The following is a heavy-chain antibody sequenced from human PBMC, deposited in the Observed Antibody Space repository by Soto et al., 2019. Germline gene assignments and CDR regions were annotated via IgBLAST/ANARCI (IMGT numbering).Heavy chain of an antibody. V-gene: IGHV4-31*03. J-gene: IGHJ4*02. Sequence: PSETLSLTCTVSGGSIIDGQTYLNWIRQHPERGLEWMGYINYRGTTNYSPALKSRLLISVDTSKNQFSLTLTSVTAADTAVYYCARDAPGVAPFWGQGTLVTVSS. CDR3: ARDAPGVAPF. CDR1: GGSIIDGQTY. CDR2: INYRGTT. D-gene: IGHD2-15*01.